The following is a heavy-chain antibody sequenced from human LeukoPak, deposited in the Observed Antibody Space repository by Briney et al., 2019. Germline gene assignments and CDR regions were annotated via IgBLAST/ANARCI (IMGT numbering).Heavy chain of an antibody. V-gene: IGHV3-74*01. J-gene: IGHJ4*02. CDR3: ARSLTMVRAYDY. CDR1: GFTFSNYW. CDR2: INPDGSTT. Sequence: GGSLRLSCAASGFTFSNYWMHWVRQDPGKGLVWVSFINPDGSTTNYADSVKGRFTISRDNSKNTVYLQMNSLRTEDTAVYYCARSLTMVRAYDYWGQGTLVTVSS. D-gene: IGHD3-10*01.